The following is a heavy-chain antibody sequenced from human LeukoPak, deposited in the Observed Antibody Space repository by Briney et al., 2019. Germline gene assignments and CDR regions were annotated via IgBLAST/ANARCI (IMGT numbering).Heavy chain of an antibody. CDR3: APHCSSASCPDY. CDR2: ISSGGDYK. CDR1: GFTFSSFS. V-gene: IGHV3-21*01. Sequence: GGSLRLSCAASGFTFSSFSMNWVRQAPGKGLEWVSSISSGGDYKHYADSVKGRLTISRDNAKNSLFLQMNSLRAEDTAVYYCAPHCSSASCPDYWGQGTLVTVSS. D-gene: IGHD2-2*01. J-gene: IGHJ4*02.